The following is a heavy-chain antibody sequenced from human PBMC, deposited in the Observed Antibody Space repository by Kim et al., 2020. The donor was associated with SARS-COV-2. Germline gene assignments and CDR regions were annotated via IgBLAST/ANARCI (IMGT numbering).Heavy chain of an antibody. Sequence: TNYEDSVKGRFTIARDNSKNTLYLQMNSLRAEDTAVYYCAMGGTRWFDPWGQGTLVTVSS. CDR3: AMGGTRWFDP. V-gene: IGHV3-23*01. J-gene: IGHJ5*02. CDR2: T. D-gene: IGHD1-26*01.